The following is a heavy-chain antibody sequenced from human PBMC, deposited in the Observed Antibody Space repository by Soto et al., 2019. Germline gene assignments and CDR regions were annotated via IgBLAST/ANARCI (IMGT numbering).Heavy chain of an antibody. V-gene: IGHV5-10-1*01. Sequence: GESLKISCKGSGCSFTSYWISWVRQMPGKGLEWMGRIDPSDSYTNYSPSFQGHVTISADKSISTAYLQWSSLKASDTAMYYCARLYYDFWSGFNYYYYGMDVWGQGTTVTVYS. D-gene: IGHD3-3*01. J-gene: IGHJ6*02. CDR3: ARLYYDFWSGFNYYYYGMDV. CDR1: GCSFTSYW. CDR2: IDPSDSYT.